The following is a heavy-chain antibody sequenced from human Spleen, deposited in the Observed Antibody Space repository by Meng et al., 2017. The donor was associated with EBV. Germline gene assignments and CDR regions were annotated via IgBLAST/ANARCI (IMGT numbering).Heavy chain of an antibody. V-gene: IGHV4-39*01. CDR2: IYYSGST. D-gene: IGHD3-3*01. CDR1: GGSMSSSSYY. CDR3: ARRDDFWSGYYSPSSFDP. Sequence: PLGSGPGLVQPSAPLSLNCTVPGGSMSSSSYYCGWTRPPPGKGPEWIGNIYYSGSTDYNPSLKSRVTISVDPSKNQFSLKLSSVTAADTAVYYCARRDDFWSGYYSPSSFDPWGQGTLVTVSS. J-gene: IGHJ5*02.